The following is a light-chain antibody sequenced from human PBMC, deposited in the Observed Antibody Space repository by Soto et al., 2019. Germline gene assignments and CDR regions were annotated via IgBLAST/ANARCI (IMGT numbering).Light chain of an antibody. V-gene: IGKV1-5*03. CDR3: QQYDSIPYT. CDR2: KAS. CDR1: QTINSW. J-gene: IGKJ2*01. Sequence: DIQMTQSPSTLSASVRDRVTITCRASQTINSWLAWYQQRPGKAPRLLIYKASTLESGVPSRFSGSGSGTEFTLTISTLQPDDFATYYCQQYDSIPYTFGHGTKLDI.